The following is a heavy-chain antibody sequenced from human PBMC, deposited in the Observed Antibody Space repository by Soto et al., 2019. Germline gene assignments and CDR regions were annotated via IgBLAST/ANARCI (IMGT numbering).Heavy chain of an antibody. CDR2: ISYDGSNK. CDR1: GFTFSSYG. J-gene: IGHJ6*02. CDR3: AKDHLSMDV. Sequence: GGSLRLSCAASGFTFSSYGMHWVRQAPGKGLEWVAVISYDGSNKYYADSVKGRFTISRDNSKNTLYLQMNSLRAEDTAVYYCAKDHLSMDVWGQGTTVSVSS. V-gene: IGHV3-30*18.